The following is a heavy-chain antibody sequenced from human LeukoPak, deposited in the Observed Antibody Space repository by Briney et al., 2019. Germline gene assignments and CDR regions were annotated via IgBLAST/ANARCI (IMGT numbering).Heavy chain of an antibody. CDR2: IIPIFGTA. Sequence: SVKVSCKASGGTFSSYAISWVGQAPGQGREWMGGIIPIFGTANYAQKFQGRVTITTDESTSTAYMELSSLRSEDTAVYYCGVGGSNFFDYAFDIWGQGTMVTVSS. CDR3: GVGGSNFFDYAFDI. CDR1: GGTFSSYA. V-gene: IGHV1-69*05. D-gene: IGHD2-15*01. J-gene: IGHJ3*02.